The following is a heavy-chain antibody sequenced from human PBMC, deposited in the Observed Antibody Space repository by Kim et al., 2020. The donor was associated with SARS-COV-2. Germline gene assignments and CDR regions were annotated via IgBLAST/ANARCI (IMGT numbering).Heavy chain of an antibody. CDR3: ARASSTGVDLWTFDY. J-gene: IGHJ4*02. V-gene: IGHV1-69*01. Sequence: PKGQGRVTMTADEATSTAYMELSSLRSEDTAVYYCARASSTGVDLWTFDYWGQGTLVTVSS. D-gene: IGHD3-10*01.